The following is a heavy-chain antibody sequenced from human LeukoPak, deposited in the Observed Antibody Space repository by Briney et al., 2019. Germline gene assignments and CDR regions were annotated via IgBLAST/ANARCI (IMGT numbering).Heavy chain of an antibody. Sequence: GESLKISCKGSGYSFTSYWIGWVRQMPGKGLEWMGIIYPGDSDTRYSPSFQGQVTISADKSISTAYLQWSSLKASDTAMYYCARVNCSSTSCYWVGAFDIWGQGTMVTVSS. CDR1: GYSFTSYW. J-gene: IGHJ3*02. D-gene: IGHD2-2*01. CDR2: IYPGDSDT. V-gene: IGHV5-51*01. CDR3: ARVNCSSTSCYWVGAFDI.